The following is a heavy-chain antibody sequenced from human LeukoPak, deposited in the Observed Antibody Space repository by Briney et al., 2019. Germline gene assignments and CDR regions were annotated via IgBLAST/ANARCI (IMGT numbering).Heavy chain of an antibody. CDR3: ARVGRGITMVRGVTHFDH. J-gene: IGHJ4*02. CDR2: IYYSGST. CDR1: GGSISSGGYY. D-gene: IGHD3-10*01. V-gene: IGHV4-31*03. Sequence: SETLSLTCTVSGGSISSGGYYWSWIRQHPGKGLERIGYIYYSGSTYYNPSLKSRVTISVDTSKNQFSLKLSSVTAADTAVYYCARVGRGITMVRGVTHFDHWGQGTLVTVSS.